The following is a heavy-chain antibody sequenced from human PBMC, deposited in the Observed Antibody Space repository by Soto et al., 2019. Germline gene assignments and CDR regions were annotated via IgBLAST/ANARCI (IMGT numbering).Heavy chain of an antibody. J-gene: IGHJ4*02. V-gene: IGHV3-23*01. CDR3: AKDCGGHYYDSSGYEAFDY. CDR1: GFTFSRDA. CDR2: IRGTGGNT. Sequence: PGGSLRLSCAASGFTFSRDAMSWVRQAPGKGLEWVSAIRGTGGNTYYADSVKGRFTISRDNSKNTLYLQMNSLRAEDTAVYYCAKDCGGHYYDSSGYEAFDYWGQGTLVTVSS. D-gene: IGHD3-22*01.